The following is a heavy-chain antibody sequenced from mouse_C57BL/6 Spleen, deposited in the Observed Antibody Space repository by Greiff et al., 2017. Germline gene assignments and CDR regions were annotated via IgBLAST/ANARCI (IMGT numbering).Heavy chain of an antibody. Sequence: VQLQQPGAELVKPGASVKLSCKASGYTFTSYWMHWVKQRPGRGLEWIGRIDPNSGGTKYNEKFKSKATMTVDKPASTAYMQISSLTSEDSAVYYCARGDYDGLDYWGQGTTLTVSS. CDR1: GYTFTSYW. D-gene: IGHD2-4*01. V-gene: IGHV1-72*01. CDR3: ARGDYDGLDY. J-gene: IGHJ2*01. CDR2: IDPNSGGT.